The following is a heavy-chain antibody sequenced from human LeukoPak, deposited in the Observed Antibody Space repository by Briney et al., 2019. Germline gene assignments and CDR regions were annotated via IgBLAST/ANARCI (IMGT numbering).Heavy chain of an antibody. Sequence: GGSLRLSCAASGFTFSSYAMSWVRQAPGKGLEWVSAISGSGGSTYYADSVKGRFTISRDNAKNSLYLQMNSLRAEDTALYYCAKDMGPKRWLQLASMGGFDYWGQGTLVTVSS. V-gene: IGHV3-23*01. J-gene: IGHJ4*02. CDR2: ISGSGGST. CDR3: AKDMGPKRWLQLASMGGFDY. D-gene: IGHD5-24*01. CDR1: GFTFSSYA.